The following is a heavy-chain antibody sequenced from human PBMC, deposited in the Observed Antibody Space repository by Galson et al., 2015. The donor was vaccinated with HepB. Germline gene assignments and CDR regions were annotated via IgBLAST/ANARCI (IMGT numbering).Heavy chain of an antibody. Sequence: SLRLSCAASGFTFSSYSMNWVRQAPGKGLEWVSSISSSRSYIYYADSVRGRFTISRDNAKNSLYLQMNSLRAEDTAVYYCARRVGATSYYYYGMDVWGQGTTVTVSS. V-gene: IGHV3-21*01. CDR2: ISSSRSYI. J-gene: IGHJ6*02. CDR3: ARRVGATSYYYYGMDV. CDR1: GFTFSSYS. D-gene: IGHD1-26*01.